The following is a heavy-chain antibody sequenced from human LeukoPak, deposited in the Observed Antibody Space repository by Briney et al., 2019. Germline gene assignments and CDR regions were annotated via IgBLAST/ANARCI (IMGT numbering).Heavy chain of an antibody. J-gene: IGHJ6*02. CDR1: GFTFSNYA. CDR2: ISGSGGST. Sequence: GGSLRLSCAASGFTFSNYAMSWVRQAPGKGLEWVSAISGSGGSTYYADSVKGRFTISRDNSKNTLYLQMNSLRAEDTAVYYCAKDLSVDTAMALAMYYYYGMDVWGQGTTVTVSS. CDR3: AKDLSVDTAMALAMYYYYGMDV. V-gene: IGHV3-23*01. D-gene: IGHD5-18*01.